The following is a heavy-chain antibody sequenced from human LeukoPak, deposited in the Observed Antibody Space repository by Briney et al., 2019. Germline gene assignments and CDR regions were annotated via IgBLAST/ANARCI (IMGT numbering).Heavy chain of an antibody. J-gene: IGHJ5*02. Sequence: PSQTLALTCTVSGGSISSGGYYWSWIRQHPGKGLEWIGYIYYSGSTYYNPSLKSRVTISVDTSKNQFSLKLSSVTAADTAVYYCARDRHSGSYYEAWGQGTLVTVSS. CDR1: GGSISSGGYY. D-gene: IGHD3-10*01. CDR3: ARDRHSGSYYEA. CDR2: IYYSGST. V-gene: IGHV4-31*03.